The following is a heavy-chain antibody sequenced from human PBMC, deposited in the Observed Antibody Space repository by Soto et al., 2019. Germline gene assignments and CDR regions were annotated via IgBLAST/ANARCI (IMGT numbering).Heavy chain of an antibody. Sequence: QVQMQESGPGLVKPSQTLSLTCTVSGCSISSGGYYWSWIRQHPGKGLEWIGYIYYSGSTYYNPSLKSRVTISVDTSKNQFSLKLSSVTAADTAVYYCARDGSGSYHYFDYWGQGTLVTVSS. CDR2: IYYSGST. D-gene: IGHD3-10*01. CDR1: GCSISSGGYY. V-gene: IGHV4-31*03. J-gene: IGHJ4*02. CDR3: ARDGSGSYHYFDY.